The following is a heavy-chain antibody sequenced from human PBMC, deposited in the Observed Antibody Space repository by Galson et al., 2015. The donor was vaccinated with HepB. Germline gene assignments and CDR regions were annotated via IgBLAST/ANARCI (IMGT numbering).Heavy chain of an antibody. D-gene: IGHD5-24*01. CDR2: IFDNGRTT. CDR3: AKDREGNDGYLFLDY. Sequence: SLRLSCAASGFTFSSYTMSWVRQAPGKGLEWVSAIFDNGRTTYYADSVKGRLTISRDNSKNTLFLQMGSLRAEDTAVYYCAKDREGNDGYLFLDYWGQGILVTVSS. CDR1: GFTFSSYT. V-gene: IGHV3-23*01. J-gene: IGHJ4*02.